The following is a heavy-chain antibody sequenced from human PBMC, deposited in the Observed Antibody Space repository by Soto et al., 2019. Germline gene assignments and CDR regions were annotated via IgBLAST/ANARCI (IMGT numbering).Heavy chain of an antibody. CDR1: GGTFSSYA. V-gene: IGHV1-69*13. Sequence: GASVKVSCKASGGTFSSYAISWVRQAPGQGLEWMGGIIPIFGTANYAQKFQGRVTITADESTSTAYMELSSLRSEDTAVYYCARDRSRDGGYCSGGSCYGYYYYAMDVWGQGTTVTVSS. CDR2: IIPIFGTA. CDR3: ARDRSRDGGYCSGGSCYGYYYYAMDV. D-gene: IGHD2-15*01. J-gene: IGHJ6*02.